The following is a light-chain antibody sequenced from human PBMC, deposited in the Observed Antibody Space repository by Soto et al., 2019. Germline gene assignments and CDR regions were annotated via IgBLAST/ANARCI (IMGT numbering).Light chain of an antibody. CDR1: SSDVGGYNL. CDR3: YSYAGSYTFYV. CDR2: DVS. V-gene: IGLV2-11*01. Sequence: QSALTQPRSVSGSPGQSVTISCTGTSSDVGGYNLVSWYQQHPGKAPKLMIYDVSKRPSGVPDRFSDSKSGNTASLTISGLQAEDEADYYCYSYAGSYTFYVFGTGTKLTVL. J-gene: IGLJ1*01.